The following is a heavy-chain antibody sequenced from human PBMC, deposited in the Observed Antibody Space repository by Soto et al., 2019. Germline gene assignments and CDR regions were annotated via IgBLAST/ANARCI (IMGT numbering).Heavy chain of an antibody. Sequence: PGGSLRLSCAASGFTFSGSAMYWVRQASGKGLEWVGRIRSKANGYATAYAASVKGRFTISRDDSKNTAYLQMNSLKTEDTAMYYCSRRSQTCSGDTCYSYGMDVWGQGTTVTVFS. CDR3: SRRSQTCSGDTCYSYGMDV. CDR2: IRSKANGYAT. J-gene: IGHJ6*02. CDR1: GFTFSGSA. D-gene: IGHD2-15*01. V-gene: IGHV3-73*01.